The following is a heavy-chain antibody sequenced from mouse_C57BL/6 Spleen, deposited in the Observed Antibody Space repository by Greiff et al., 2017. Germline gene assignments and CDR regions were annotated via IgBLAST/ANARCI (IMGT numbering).Heavy chain of an antibody. CDR2: IYPGDGYT. D-gene: IGHD2-12*01. J-gene: IGHJ4*01. Sequence: VQVVESGPELVKPGASVKISCKASGYAFSSSWMNWVQQRPGKGLEWIGRIYPGDGYTNYNGKFKGKATLTADKSSSTAYMQLSSLTSEDSAVYFCARSYTSYARDYWGQGTSVTVSS. CDR1: GYAFSSSW. CDR3: ARSYTSYARDY. V-gene: IGHV1-82*01.